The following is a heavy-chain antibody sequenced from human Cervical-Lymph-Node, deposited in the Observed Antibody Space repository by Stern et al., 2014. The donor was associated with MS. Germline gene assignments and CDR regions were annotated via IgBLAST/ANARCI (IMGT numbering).Heavy chain of an antibody. J-gene: IGHJ4*02. Sequence: VQLVESGSELKKPGASVKVSCKASGYTFTNYPMNWVRQAPGQGLEWMGWISTDTGNPTYVQAFTGRFVFSLDTSVSTAYLQISSLKADDTAVYYCARLAYTSAYYGERLHLFDYWGQGTLVAVSS. CDR3: ARLAYTSAYYGERLHLFDY. CDR2: ISTDTGNP. V-gene: IGHV7-4-1*02. CDR1: GYTFTNYP. D-gene: IGHD6-19*01.